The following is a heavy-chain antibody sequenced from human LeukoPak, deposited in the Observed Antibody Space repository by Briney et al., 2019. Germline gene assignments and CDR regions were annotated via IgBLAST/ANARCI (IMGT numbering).Heavy chain of an antibody. Sequence: SETLSLTCTVSGGSISSSSYYWGWIRQPPGKGLEWIGSIYYSGSTYYNPSLKSRVTISVDTSKNQFSLKLSSVTAGDTAVYYCARQGSSAYYPLFYWGQGTLVTVSS. CDR2: IYYSGST. J-gene: IGHJ4*02. CDR1: GGSISSSSYY. V-gene: IGHV4-39*01. D-gene: IGHD3-22*01. CDR3: ARQGSSAYYPLFY.